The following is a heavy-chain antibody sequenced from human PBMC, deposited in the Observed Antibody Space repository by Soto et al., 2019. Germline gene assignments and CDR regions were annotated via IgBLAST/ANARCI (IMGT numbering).Heavy chain of an antibody. CDR2: ISYDGSNK. CDR1: VFTFSSYA. Sequence: GGSLRLSCAASVFTFSSYAIHWVRQAPGKGLEWESVISYDGSNKYYEDYVKGRFTIPRDNSKNTVYLEMNSLRAEDTAIYYCARDTGRIAAAVTNLAYYYYGMDVWGQGTTVTVSS. D-gene: IGHD6-13*01. J-gene: IGHJ6*02. CDR3: ARDTGRIAAAVTNLAYYYYGMDV. V-gene: IGHV3-30-3*01.